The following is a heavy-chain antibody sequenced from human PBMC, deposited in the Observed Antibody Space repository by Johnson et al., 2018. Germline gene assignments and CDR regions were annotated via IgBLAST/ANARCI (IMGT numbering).Heavy chain of an antibody. CDR3: AILNPAGYGVDV. CDR2: IYYSGST. Sequence: QVRLQESGPGLVKPSESLSLTCTVSGGSISSYYWSWIRQPPGKGLEWIGLIYYSGSTNYNPSLKSRVTISVDTSKNQFSLKLRSVTAADTAVYYCAILNPAGYGVDVWGQGTTVTVSS. J-gene: IGHJ6*02. CDR1: GGSISSYY. V-gene: IGHV4-59*03.